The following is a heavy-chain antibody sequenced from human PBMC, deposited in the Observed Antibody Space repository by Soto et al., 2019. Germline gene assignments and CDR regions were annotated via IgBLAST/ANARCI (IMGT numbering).Heavy chain of an antibody. J-gene: IGHJ6*03. CDR2: VFSSGST. CDR3: ARRGKKSFYYYMAV. Sequence: WTWVRQSPGKGLEWIGYVFSSGSTNYNPSLESRVTITLDTSKNQFSLKVISVTAADTAVYYCARRGKKSFYYYMAVWGKGTTVTVSS. V-gene: IGHV4-59*08.